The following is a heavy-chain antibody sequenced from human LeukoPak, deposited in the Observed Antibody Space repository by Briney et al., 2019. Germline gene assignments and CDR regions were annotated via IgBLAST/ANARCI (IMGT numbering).Heavy chain of an antibody. D-gene: IGHD4-17*01. J-gene: IGHJ2*01. Sequence: ASVKVSCKASGGTFSSYAISWVRQAPGQGLEWMGGIIPIFGTANYAQKFQGRVTITADESTSTAYMELSSLRSEDTAVYYCARADYEERYNWYFDLWGRGTLVTVSS. V-gene: IGHV1-69*13. CDR2: IIPIFGTA. CDR3: ARADYEERYNWYFDL. CDR1: GGTFSSYA.